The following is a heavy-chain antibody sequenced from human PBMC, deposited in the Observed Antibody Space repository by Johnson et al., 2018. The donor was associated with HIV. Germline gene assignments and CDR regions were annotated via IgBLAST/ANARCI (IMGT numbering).Heavy chain of an antibody. Sequence: QVQLVESGGGVVQPGRSLRLSCAASGFTFSSYGMHWVRQAPGKVLEWVAFIRYDGSNKYYPGSVKGRFTISRDNAKNTMFVQMNSLRAEDTAVYYCARSGPNWAFDFWGQGTMVTVSS. CDR2: IRYDGSNK. D-gene: IGHD1-1*01. V-gene: IGHV3-33*01. CDR3: ARSGPNWAFDF. J-gene: IGHJ3*01. CDR1: GFTFSSYG.